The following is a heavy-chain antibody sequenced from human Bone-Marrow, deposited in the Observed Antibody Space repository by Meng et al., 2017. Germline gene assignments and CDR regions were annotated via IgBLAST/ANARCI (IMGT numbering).Heavy chain of an antibody. J-gene: IGHJ5*02. Sequence: ASVKVSCKASGYTFTSYYMHWVRQAPGQGLEWMGIINPSGGSTSYAQKFQGRVTITRDMSTSTAYMELSSLRSEDTAVYYCAAELGLTVVVPWGQGTLVTVSS. CDR2: INPSGGST. CDR1: GYTFTSYY. CDR3: AAELGLTVVVP. V-gene: IGHV1-46*01. D-gene: IGHD2-15*01.